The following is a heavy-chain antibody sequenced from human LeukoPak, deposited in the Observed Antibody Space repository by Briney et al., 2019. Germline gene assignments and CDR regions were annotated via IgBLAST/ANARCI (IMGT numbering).Heavy chain of an antibody. V-gene: IGHV3-66*01. CDR1: GFTVSDNY. J-gene: IGHJ4*02. Sequence: GGSLRLSCAASGFTVSDNYMTWVRRAPGKGLEWVSLIKSDGRTYFADSVEGRFTISRDNSKNTFYLQMTSLRAVDTAVYYCANKGEDYWGQGTLVTVSS. CDR2: IKSDGRT. CDR3: ANKGEDY. D-gene: IGHD3-10*01.